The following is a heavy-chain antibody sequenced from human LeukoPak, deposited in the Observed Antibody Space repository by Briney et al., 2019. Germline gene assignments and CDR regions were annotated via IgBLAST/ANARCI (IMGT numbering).Heavy chain of an antibody. V-gene: IGHV1-3*01. CDR2: INAGNGNT. D-gene: IGHD6-13*01. Sequence: ASVKVSCKASGYTFTSYAMHWVRQAPGQRLEWMGWINAGNGNTKYSQKFQGRVTITRDTSASTAYMELSNLRSEDTAVYYCARGLLWYSSSWYDYWGQGTLVTVSS. CDR3: ARGLLWYSSSWYDY. J-gene: IGHJ4*02. CDR1: GYTFTSYA.